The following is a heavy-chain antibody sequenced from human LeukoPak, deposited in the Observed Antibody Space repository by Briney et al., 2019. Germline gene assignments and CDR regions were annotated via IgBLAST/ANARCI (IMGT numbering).Heavy chain of an antibody. D-gene: IGHD6-19*01. CDR3: ARDHTVDGLVFDY. Sequence: PGGSLRLSCAASGFTFSSYWMSWVRQAPGKGLEWVANIKQDGSEKYYVDSVKGRFSISRDNAKNSLHLQMNSLRAEDTAVYYCARDHTVDGLVFDYWGQGILVTVSS. CDR2: IKQDGSEK. CDR1: GFTFSSYW. J-gene: IGHJ4*02. V-gene: IGHV3-7*01.